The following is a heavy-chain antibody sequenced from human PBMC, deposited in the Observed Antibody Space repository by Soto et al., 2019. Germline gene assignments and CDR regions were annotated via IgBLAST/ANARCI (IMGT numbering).Heavy chain of an antibody. CDR1: GFTFSSYA. V-gene: IGHV3-23*01. D-gene: IGHD3-3*01. Sequence: EVQLLESGGGLVQPGRSLRLSCAASGFTFSSYAMSWVRQAHGKGLEWVSAMSGSGGSTYYADSVKGRFTISRDNSKNTLYLQMNSLRAEDTAVYYCAKDTQGIIRFLEWPYFDSFDIWCQGTMVTVSS. J-gene: IGHJ3*02. CDR2: MSGSGGST. CDR3: AKDTQGIIRFLEWPYFDSFDI.